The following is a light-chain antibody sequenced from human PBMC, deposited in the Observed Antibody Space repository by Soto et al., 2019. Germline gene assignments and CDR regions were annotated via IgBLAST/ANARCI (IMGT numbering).Light chain of an antibody. CDR1: SGYSTYA. V-gene: IGLV4-69*01. J-gene: IGLJ3*02. Sequence: QPVLIQSPSASASLGASVKLTCTLSSGYSTYAIAWHQQQSEKGPRFLMKINYDGTHSKGDGFFDRFSGSSSGAERHLTISSLQSEDEADYYCQSLGTGIQVFGGGTKLTVL. CDR3: QSLGTGIQV. CDR2: INYDGTH.